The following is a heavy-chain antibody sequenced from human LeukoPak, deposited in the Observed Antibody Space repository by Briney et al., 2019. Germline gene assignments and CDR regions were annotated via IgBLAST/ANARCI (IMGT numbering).Heavy chain of an antibody. J-gene: IGHJ6*03. V-gene: IGHV4-34*01. CDR1: GGSFSGYY. CDR2: INHSGST. D-gene: IGHD4-11*01. CDR3: ARGSRTVTTDYYYYYYMDV. Sequence: SETLSLTCAVYGGSFSGYYWSWIRQPPGKGLEWIGEINHSGSTNYNPSLKSRVTILVYTSKNQFSLKLSSVTAADTAVYYCARGSRTVTTDYYYYYYMDVWGKGTTVTVSS.